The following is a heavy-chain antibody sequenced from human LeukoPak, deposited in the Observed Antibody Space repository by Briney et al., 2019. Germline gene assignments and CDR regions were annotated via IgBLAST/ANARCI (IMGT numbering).Heavy chain of an antibody. D-gene: IGHD2-2*01. CDR2: IYYSGST. J-gene: IGHJ3*02. CDR3: ARDHPGYCSSTSCNDAFDI. Sequence: PSETLSLTCTVSGGSISGYYWSWIRQPPGKGLEWIAYIYYSGSTTYNPSLKSRVTISVDTSKNQFSLKLSSVTAADTALYYCARDHPGYCSSTSCNDAFDIWGQGTVVTVSS. CDR1: GGSISGYY. V-gene: IGHV4-59*12.